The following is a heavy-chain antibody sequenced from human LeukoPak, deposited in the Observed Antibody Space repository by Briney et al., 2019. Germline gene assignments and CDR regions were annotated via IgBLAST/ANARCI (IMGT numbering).Heavy chain of an antibody. Sequence: GESLKISCKGSGYSFTSYWIGWVRQMPGKGLEWVGIIYPGDSDTRYSPSFQGQVTISADKSISTAYLQWSSLKASDTAMYYCARLSFAHTAMVTRKYFDYWGQGTLVTVSS. CDR1: GYSFTSYW. V-gene: IGHV5-51*01. CDR2: IYPGDSDT. D-gene: IGHD5-18*01. J-gene: IGHJ4*02. CDR3: ARLSFAHTAMVTRKYFDY.